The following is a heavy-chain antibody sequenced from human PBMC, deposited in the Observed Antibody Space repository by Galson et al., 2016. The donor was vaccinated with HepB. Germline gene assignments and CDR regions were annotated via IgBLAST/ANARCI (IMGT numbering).Heavy chain of an antibody. D-gene: IGHD3-10*01. CDR3: ARGARGRYYGSGSYRPVVWFDP. J-gene: IGHJ5*02. CDR2: INHSGST. V-gene: IGHV4-34*01. CDR1: GGSFSAYH. Sequence: SETLSLTCAVYGGSFSAYHWSWIRQPPGKGLAWIGEINHSGSTNYNPSPKSRVPISIDTSKNQLSLKLSSVTAADTAVYYCARGARGRYYGSGSYRPVVWFDPWGQGTLVTVSS.